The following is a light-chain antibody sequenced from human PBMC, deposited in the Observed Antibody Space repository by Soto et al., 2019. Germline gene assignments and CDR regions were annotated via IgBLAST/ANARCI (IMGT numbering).Light chain of an antibody. CDR2: GAS. V-gene: IGKV1-12*01. CDR1: QDVGKW. J-gene: IGKJ5*01. CDR3: QQANSFPIT. Sequence: DIQVTQSPPTLSASVGDRVTITCRASQDVGKWLAWYQQKPGKAPTLLIHGASSLQSGVPSRYSGSGSGTDFTLTISSLQPEDFATYYCQQANSFPITFGQGTRLEIK.